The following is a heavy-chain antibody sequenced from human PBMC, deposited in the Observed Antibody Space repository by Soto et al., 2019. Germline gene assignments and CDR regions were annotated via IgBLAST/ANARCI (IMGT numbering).Heavy chain of an antibody. V-gene: IGHV3-30-3*01. CDR3: AIPQRITMIVMEPRFDY. D-gene: IGHD3-22*01. CDR2: ISYDGSNK. Sequence: QVQLVESGGGVVQPGRSLRLSCAASGLTFSIYAMHWVRQAPGKGLEWVAVISYDGSNKYYADSVKGRFTISRDSSKNTLFLQMNSLGAEDTAVYYCAIPQRITMIVMEPRFDYWGQGTLVTVSS. CDR1: GLTFSIYA. J-gene: IGHJ4*02.